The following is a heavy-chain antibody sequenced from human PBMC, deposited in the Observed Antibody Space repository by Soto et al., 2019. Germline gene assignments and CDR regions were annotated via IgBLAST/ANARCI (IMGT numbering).Heavy chain of an antibody. CDR2: INAGNGNT. CDR3: VVDIVVVPAAMAVRRFDP. V-gene: IGHV1-3*01. J-gene: IGHJ5*02. D-gene: IGHD2-2*01. CDR1: GYTFTSYA. Sequence: GASVKVSCKASGYTFTSYAMHWVRQAPGQRLEWMGWINAGNGNTKYSQKFQGRVTITRDTSASTAYMELSSLRSEDTAVYYCVVDIVVVPAAMAVRRFDPWGEGTLV.